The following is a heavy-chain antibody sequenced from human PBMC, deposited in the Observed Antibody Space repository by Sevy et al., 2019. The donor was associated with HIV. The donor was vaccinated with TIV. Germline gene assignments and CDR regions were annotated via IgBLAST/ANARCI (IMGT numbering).Heavy chain of an antibody. D-gene: IGHD4-17*01. V-gene: IGHV4-30-2*01. CDR1: GGSISSGGYS. CDR2: IYHSGIT. CDR3: ARDWGTVTTTGAFDI. J-gene: IGHJ3*02. Sequence: SETLSLTCAVSGGSISSGGYSWNWIRQPPGKGLESIGYIYHSGITYYNPSLKSRVTISEDRSKNHFSRKLSSVTAADTAVYYCARDWGTVTTTGAFDIWGQGTMVTVSS.